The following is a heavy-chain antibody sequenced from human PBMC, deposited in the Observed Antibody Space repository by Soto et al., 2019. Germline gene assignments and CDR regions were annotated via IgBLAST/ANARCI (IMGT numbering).Heavy chain of an antibody. CDR1: GGSISSYY. Sequence: PSETLSLTCTVSGGSISSYYWSWIRQAPGKGLEWVSSISSSSSYIYYADSVKGRFTISRDNAKNSLYLQMNSLRAEDTAVYYCARVNSSSPDYYYYGMDVWGQGTTVTVSS. J-gene: IGHJ6*02. CDR2: ISSSSSYI. D-gene: IGHD6-13*01. CDR3: ARVNSSSPDYYYYGMDV. V-gene: IGHV3-21*01.